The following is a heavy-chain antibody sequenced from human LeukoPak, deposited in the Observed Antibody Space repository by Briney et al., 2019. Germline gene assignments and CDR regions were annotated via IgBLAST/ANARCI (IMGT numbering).Heavy chain of an antibody. D-gene: IGHD3-16*01. CDR2: INSDGGTT. Sequence: GGSPRLSCGASRFTFGTYWMHWVRQAPGKGLVWVSGINSDGGTTTYADSVKGRFTISRDNAKNTLYLQMNSLRAEDTAVYYCARDWAGGGFDYWGQGTLVTVSS. V-gene: IGHV3-74*01. J-gene: IGHJ4*02. CDR1: RFTFGTYW. CDR3: ARDWAGGGFDY.